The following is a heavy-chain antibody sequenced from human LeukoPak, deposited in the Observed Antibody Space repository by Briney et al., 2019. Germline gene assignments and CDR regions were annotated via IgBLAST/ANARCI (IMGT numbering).Heavy chain of an antibody. Sequence: PSETLSLTCTVSGGSISSYYWSWIRQPAGKGLEWIGRIYTSGNTNYNPSLKGRVTMSVDTSKNQFSLSLTSVTAADTAVYYCARTTAHWYFDLWGRGTLVSVSS. J-gene: IGHJ2*01. CDR3: ARTTAHWYFDL. CDR1: GGSISSYY. D-gene: IGHD2-21*02. CDR2: IYTSGNT. V-gene: IGHV4-4*07.